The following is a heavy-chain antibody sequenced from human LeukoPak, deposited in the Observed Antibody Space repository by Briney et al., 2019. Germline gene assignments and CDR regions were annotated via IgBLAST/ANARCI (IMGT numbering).Heavy chain of an antibody. Sequence: SETLSLTCTVSGGSISSYYWSWIRQPPGKGLEWIGYIYYSGSTNYNPSLKSRVTISVDTSKNQFSLKLSSVTAADTAVYYCARGGQRITMIVVVITRTSAFDIWGQGTMVTVSS. J-gene: IGHJ3*02. CDR2: IYYSGST. CDR3: ARGGQRITMIVVVITRTSAFDI. V-gene: IGHV4-59*01. CDR1: GGSISSYY. D-gene: IGHD3-22*01.